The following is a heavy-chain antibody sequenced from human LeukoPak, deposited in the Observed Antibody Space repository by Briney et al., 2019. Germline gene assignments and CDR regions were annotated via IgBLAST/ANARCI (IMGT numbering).Heavy chain of an antibody. Sequence: PGGSLRLSCAASGFTFSSYGMSWVRQAPGKGLEWVAVISYDGSNKYYADSVKGRFTISRDNSKNTLYLQMNSLRAEDTAVYYCAKDLAAAGPHWFDPWGQGTLVTVSS. V-gene: IGHV3-30*18. D-gene: IGHD6-13*01. CDR2: ISYDGSNK. CDR1: GFTFSSYG. J-gene: IGHJ5*02. CDR3: AKDLAAAGPHWFDP.